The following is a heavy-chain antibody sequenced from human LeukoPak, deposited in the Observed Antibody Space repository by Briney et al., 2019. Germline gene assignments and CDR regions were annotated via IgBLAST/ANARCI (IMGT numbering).Heavy chain of an antibody. V-gene: IGHV4-30-4*08. CDR2: IYYSGST. D-gene: IGHD4-23*01. CDR1: GGSISSGDYY. Sequence: SQTLSLTCTVSGGSISSGDYYWSWIRQPPGKGLEWIGYIYYSGSTYYNPSLKSRVTISVDTSKSQFSLKLSSVTAADTAVYYCARVPDYGGNDAFDIWGQGTMVTVSS. J-gene: IGHJ3*02. CDR3: ARVPDYGGNDAFDI.